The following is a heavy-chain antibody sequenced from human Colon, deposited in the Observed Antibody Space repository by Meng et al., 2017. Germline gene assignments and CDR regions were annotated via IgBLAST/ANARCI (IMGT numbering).Heavy chain of an antibody. D-gene: IGHD3-3*01. CDR1: GGSMNSSDW. CDR2: IFHSGST. J-gene: IGHJ4*02. CDR3: AAIFGLGPGY. V-gene: IGHV4-4*02. Sequence: GQRQEPGPGLVKLSGTLSLPCVVSGGSMNSSDWWSWVRQPPGKGLEWIAEIFHSGSTNYKSSLKRRATISVDRSKNQFSLKLNSVTAADTAVYYCAAIFGLGPGYWGQGTLVTVSS.